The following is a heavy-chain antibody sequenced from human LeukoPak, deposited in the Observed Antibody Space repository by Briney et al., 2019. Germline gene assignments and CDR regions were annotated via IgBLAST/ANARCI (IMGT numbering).Heavy chain of an antibody. CDR2: TYYRSRWYN. J-gene: IGHJ4*02. CDR3: ARGLPGMLGS. V-gene: IGHV6-1*01. CDR1: GDSVSSNTAA. Sequence: SQTLSLTCAISGDSVSSNTAAWNWIRQSPSRGLEWLGRTYYRSRWYNDYAVSVKSRIIFNADTSKNQFSLQLNSVTPEDTAVYYCARGLPGMLGSWGQGTLVTVSS. D-gene: IGHD1-1*01.